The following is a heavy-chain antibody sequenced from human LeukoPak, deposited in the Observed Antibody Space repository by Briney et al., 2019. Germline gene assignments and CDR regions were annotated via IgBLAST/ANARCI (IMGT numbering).Heavy chain of an antibody. CDR2: IWYDGSNK. V-gene: IGHV3-33*01. CDR1: GFTFNNYG. J-gene: IGHJ4*02. D-gene: IGHD6-19*01. Sequence: GGSLRLSCAASGFTFNNYGMHWVRQAPGKGLEWMALIWYDGSNKYYADSVKGRFTISRDNSKNTLYLQMNSLRAEDTAVYYCAREASSGWYYFDYWGQGTLVTVSS. CDR3: AREASSGWYYFDY.